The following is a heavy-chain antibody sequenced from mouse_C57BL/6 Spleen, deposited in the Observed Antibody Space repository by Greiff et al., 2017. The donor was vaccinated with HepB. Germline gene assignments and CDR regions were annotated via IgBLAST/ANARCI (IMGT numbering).Heavy chain of an antibody. CDR2: IDPNSGST. J-gene: IGHJ4*01. D-gene: IGHD1-1*01. V-gene: IGHV1-72*01. CDR3: ARWEYCGRGAMDY. CDR1: GYTFTSYW. Sequence: QVQLQQPGAELVKPGASVKLSCKASGYTFTSYWMHWVKQRPGRGLEWIGRIDPNSGSTNYNAKFKSKATLTVDKSSNTAYMQLSSLTSEDSAVYYCARWEYCGRGAMDYWGQGTTVTVSA.